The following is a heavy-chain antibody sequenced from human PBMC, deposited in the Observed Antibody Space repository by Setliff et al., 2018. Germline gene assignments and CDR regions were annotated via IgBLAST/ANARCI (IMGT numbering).Heavy chain of an antibody. V-gene: IGHV4-34*01. CDR1: GGSFSGYY. CDR2: INHSGST. J-gene: IGHJ3*02. CDR3: ARALGYCSRTSCYADAFDI. D-gene: IGHD2-2*01. Sequence: ETLSLTCAVYGGSFSGYYWSWIRQPPGKGLEWIGEINHSGSTNYKPSLKSRVTISMDTSKNQFSLKLNYVTAADTAVYYCARALGYCSRTSCYADAFDIWGQGTMVTVSS.